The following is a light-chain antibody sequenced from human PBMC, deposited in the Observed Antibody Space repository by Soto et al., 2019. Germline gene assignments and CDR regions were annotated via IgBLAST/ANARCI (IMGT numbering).Light chain of an antibody. V-gene: IGKV3-15*01. J-gene: IGKJ1*01. CDR1: QSVSSN. CDR2: GAS. Sequence: EIVMTQSPATLSVSPGERATLSCRASQSVSSNLAWYQQKPGQAPRLLIYGASTRAHGIPARFSGSSSGTAYTIITSSLQHEDYAANYCQQHNNRTLWTFGQGTKVEIK. CDR3: QQHNNRTLWT.